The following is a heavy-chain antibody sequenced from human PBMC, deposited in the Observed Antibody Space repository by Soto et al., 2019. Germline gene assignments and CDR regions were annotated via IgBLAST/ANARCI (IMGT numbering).Heavy chain of an antibody. Sequence: QITLKESGPTLVKPTQTLTLTCTFSGFSFTTSGVGVGWIRQPPGKALEWLGFTFRDDDKRYSPSLKNRLTITKDTSKNQVVLTMTNMDPVDTATYYCAHCRSSGWLASWGQGILVTVSS. D-gene: IGHD6-19*01. CDR3: AHCRSSGWLAS. CDR1: GFSFTTSGVG. CDR2: TFRDDDK. V-gene: IGHV2-5*02. J-gene: IGHJ4*02.